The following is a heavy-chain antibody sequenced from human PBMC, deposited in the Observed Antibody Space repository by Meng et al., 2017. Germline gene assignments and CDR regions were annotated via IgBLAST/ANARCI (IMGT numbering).Heavy chain of an antibody. CDR1: GFTFDDYG. D-gene: IGHD3-16*01. J-gene: IGHJ4*02. CDR2: INWNGGST. Sequence: GESLKISCAASGFTFDDYGMSWVRQAPGKGLEWVSGINWNGGSTGYADSVKGRFTISRDNAKNSLYLQMNSLRAEDTAVYYCARDSNRWGALKYWGQGTLVTVSS. V-gene: IGHV3-20*04. CDR3: ARDSNRWGALKY.